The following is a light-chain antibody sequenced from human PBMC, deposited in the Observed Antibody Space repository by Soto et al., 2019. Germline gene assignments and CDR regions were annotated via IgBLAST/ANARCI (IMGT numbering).Light chain of an antibody. Sequence: QSALTQPASVSGSPGQSITISCTGTSSDVGGYNYVSWYQQHPGKAPKLLIYEVTKRPSGVSNRFSGSKSGNAASLTITGLQAEDAADYYCSSYTSTSSWVFGGGTQLTVL. J-gene: IGLJ3*02. CDR2: EVT. V-gene: IGLV2-14*01. CDR3: SSYTSTSSWV. CDR1: SSDVGGYNY.